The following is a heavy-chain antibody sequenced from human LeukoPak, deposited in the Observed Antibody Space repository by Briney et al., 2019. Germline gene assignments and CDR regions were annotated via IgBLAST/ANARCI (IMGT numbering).Heavy chain of an antibody. CDR2: IYSGGST. D-gene: IGHD6-19*01. J-gene: IGHJ4*02. V-gene: IGHV3-53*01. CDR3: ARIRRGSGWYGYYFDY. CDR1: GFTVSSNY. Sequence: PGGSLRLSCAASGFTVSSNYMSWVRQAPGKGLEWVSVIYSGGSTYYADSVKGRFTISRDNSKNTLYPQMNSLRAEDTAVYYCARIRRGSGWYGYYFDYWGQGTLVTVSS.